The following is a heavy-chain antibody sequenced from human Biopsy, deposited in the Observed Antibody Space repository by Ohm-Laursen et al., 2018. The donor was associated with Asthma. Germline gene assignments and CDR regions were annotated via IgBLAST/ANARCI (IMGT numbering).Heavy chain of an antibody. V-gene: IGHV3-7*01. Sequence: SLRLSCAASGFTFGDYWMSWVRQVPGKGLEWVANIKHDGSEKNHVDSLKGRFTISRDNAKNSLYLQMNSLRAEDTAVYYCARTFHFWSPYHDGHYQLWGQGTLVTVSS. CDR1: GFTFGDYW. CDR2: IKHDGSEK. CDR3: ARTFHFWSPYHDGHYQL. J-gene: IGHJ1*01. D-gene: IGHD3-3*02.